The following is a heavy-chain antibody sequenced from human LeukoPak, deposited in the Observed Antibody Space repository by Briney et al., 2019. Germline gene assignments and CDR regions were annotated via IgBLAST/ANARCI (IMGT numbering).Heavy chain of an antibody. D-gene: IGHD6-13*01. CDR1: GDSLTNHF. Sequence: SETLSLTCAVHGDSLTNHFWFWIRQPPRKGLEWIEEILHTGRTNYYPSFKSRVTISLDTSKSQFFLNLTSVTAADTAVYFCARGPAAVHPWGQGTLVTVSS. J-gene: IGHJ5*02. V-gene: IGHV4-34*12. CDR2: ILHTGRT. CDR3: ARGPAAVHP.